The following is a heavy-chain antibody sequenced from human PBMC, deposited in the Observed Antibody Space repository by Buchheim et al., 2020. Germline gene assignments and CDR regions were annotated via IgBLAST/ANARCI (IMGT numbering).Heavy chain of an antibody. Sequence: EVQLLESGGGLVQPGGSLRLSCAASGFTFSSYAMSWVRQAPGKGLEWVSAFSCRGGRTYYVDPGKGRFTISRENSKNNMYLQMNSLRAEDTAVYYGATYGDNNYFDYWGQGTL. D-gene: IGHD4-17*01. J-gene: IGHJ4*02. CDR3: ATYGDNNYFDY. V-gene: IGHV3-23*01. CDR2: FSCRGGRT. CDR1: GFTFSSYA.